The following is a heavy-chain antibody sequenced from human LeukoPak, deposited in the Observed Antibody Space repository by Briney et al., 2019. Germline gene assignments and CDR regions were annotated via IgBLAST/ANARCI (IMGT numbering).Heavy chain of an antibody. CDR3: AKDVLYSSSTDRWACDY. CDR1: GLTFSSYA. D-gene: IGHD6-6*01. Sequence: GGSLRLSCVESGLTFSSYAMSWVRQAPGKGLEWVSFISDSGGSTYYADSVKGRFTISRDNSKNTLYLQMNSLRAEDTAVYYCAKDVLYSSSTDRWACDYWGQGTLVTVSS. J-gene: IGHJ4*02. CDR2: ISDSGGST. V-gene: IGHV3-23*01.